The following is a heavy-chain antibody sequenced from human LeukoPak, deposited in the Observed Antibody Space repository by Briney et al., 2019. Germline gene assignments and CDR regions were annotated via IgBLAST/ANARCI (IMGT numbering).Heavy chain of an antibody. CDR2: ISSSSSYI. CDR1: GFTFSSYS. CDR3: ARDLFPGIAVAGTLRNWFDP. D-gene: IGHD6-19*01. J-gene: IGHJ5*02. V-gene: IGHV3-21*01. Sequence: PGGSPRLSCAASGFTFSSYSMNWVRQAPGKGLEWVSSISSSSSYIYYADSVKGRFTISRDNAKNSLYLQMNSLRAEDTAVYYCARDLFPGIAVAGTLRNWFDPWGQGTLVTVSS.